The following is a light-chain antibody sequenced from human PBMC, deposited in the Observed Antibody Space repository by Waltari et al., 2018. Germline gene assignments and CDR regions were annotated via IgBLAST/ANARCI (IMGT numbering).Light chain of an antibody. J-gene: IGKJ5*01. V-gene: IGKV2-28*01. CDR2: LGS. CDR1: QSLLQSSGYNY. CDR3: MQALQDIT. Sequence: DLVLTQSPLSLPVTAGAPASISCRSSQSLLQSSGYNYLDWYLQKPRQSPQLLIYLGSTRASGVPDRFSGSGSGTDFTLKISRVEAEDVGIYYCMQALQDITFGQGTRLEIK.